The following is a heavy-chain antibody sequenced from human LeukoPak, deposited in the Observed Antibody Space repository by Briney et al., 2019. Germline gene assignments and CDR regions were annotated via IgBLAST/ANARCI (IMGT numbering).Heavy chain of an antibody. CDR1: GGSISSYY. J-gene: IGHJ2*01. V-gene: IGHV4-59*01. Sequence: KPSETLSLTCTVSGGSISSYYWSWVRQSPGKGLDWIGYIYYSGSTNYNPSLKSRVTISVDTSKNQFSLKLSSVTAADTAVYYCARRAGDESSGYFSLSGKWYFDIWGRGTLVTVSS. CDR3: ARRAGDESSGYFSLSGKWYFDI. D-gene: IGHD3-22*01. CDR2: IYYSGST.